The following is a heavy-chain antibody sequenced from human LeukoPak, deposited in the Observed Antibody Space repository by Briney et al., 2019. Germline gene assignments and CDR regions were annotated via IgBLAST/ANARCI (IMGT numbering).Heavy chain of an antibody. Sequence: GGSLRLSCAASGFPFSDYNMNWVRQAPGKGLEWVSSITTTGTHTYYADSVKGRFTISRDNAKNSLYLQMISLRAEDTAVYYCARGSQWTNGVSDFWGQGTLVTVSS. D-gene: IGHD6-19*01. CDR3: ARGSQWTNGVSDF. CDR1: GFPFSDYN. V-gene: IGHV3-21*01. CDR2: ITTTGTHT. J-gene: IGHJ4*02.